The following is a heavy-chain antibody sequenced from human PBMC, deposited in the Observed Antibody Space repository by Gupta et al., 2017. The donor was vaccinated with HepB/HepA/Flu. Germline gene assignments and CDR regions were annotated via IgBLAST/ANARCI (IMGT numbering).Heavy chain of an antibody. CDR2: INHSGST. V-gene: IGHV4-34*01. J-gene: IGHJ4*02. Sequence: GLEWIGEINHSGSTNYNPSLKSRVTISVDTSKNQFSLKLSSVTAADTAVYYCARGQRVEWGFDYWGQGTLVTVSS. D-gene: IGHD3-3*01. CDR3: ARGQRVEWGFDY.